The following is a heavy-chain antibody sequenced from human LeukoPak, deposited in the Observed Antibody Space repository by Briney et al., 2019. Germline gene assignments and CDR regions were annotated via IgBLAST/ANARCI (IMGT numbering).Heavy chain of an antibody. V-gene: IGHV3-30*18. J-gene: IGHJ3*02. D-gene: IGHD5-18*01. CDR2: ISYDGSNK. Sequence: GGSLRLSCAASGFTVSNSYMSWVRQAPGKGLEWVAVISYDGSNKYYADSVKGRFTISRDNSKNTLYLQMNSLRAEDTAVYYCAKTKGSRGYSYGTEAFDIWGQGTMVTVSS. CDR1: GFTVSNSY. CDR3: AKTKGSRGYSYGTEAFDI.